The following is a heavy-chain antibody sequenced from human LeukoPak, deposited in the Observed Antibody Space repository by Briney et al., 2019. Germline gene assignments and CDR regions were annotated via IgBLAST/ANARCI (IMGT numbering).Heavy chain of an antibody. CDR1: GFTFSDYG. V-gene: IGHV3-30*03. CDR2: ISYDGSDK. Sequence: GGSLRLSCAASGFTFSDYGMHWVRQAPGKGLEWAAAISYDGSDKYYADSVKGRFTISRDDSKKTLYLQMNSLRAEDTAVYYCASSKGFDYWGQGTLVTVSS. J-gene: IGHJ4*02. CDR3: ASSKGFDY.